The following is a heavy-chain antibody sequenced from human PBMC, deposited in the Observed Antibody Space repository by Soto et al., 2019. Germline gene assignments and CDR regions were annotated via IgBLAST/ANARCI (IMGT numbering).Heavy chain of an antibody. Sequence: EEQLVESGGGLVQPGGSLRLSCAASGFSFSTHYMNWVRQTPGKGLEWVSSINRDSTVIKYADSVKGRFTISRDNARNSLSLQMNGLRAEDTAVYYCLNGDYYVGPGTLVTVSS. D-gene: IGHD3-16*01. V-gene: IGHV3-48*01. CDR2: INRDSTVI. J-gene: IGHJ4*02. CDR3: LNGDYY. CDR1: GFSFSTHY.